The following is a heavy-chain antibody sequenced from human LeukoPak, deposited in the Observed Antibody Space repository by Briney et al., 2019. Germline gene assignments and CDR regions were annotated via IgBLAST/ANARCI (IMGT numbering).Heavy chain of an antibody. CDR1: GFTVSNNY. J-gene: IGHJ5*02. CDR3: ARDPPAVRTNTYA. D-gene: IGHD4/OR15-4a*01. CDR2: IYSGGDT. Sequence: GGSLRLSCAASGFTVSNNYMNWVRQAPGKGLEWVSLIYSGGDTHYADSVKGRFTISRDSSKNTLYLQMNSLRAEDTAVYYCARDPPAVRTNTYAWGQGTLVTVSS. V-gene: IGHV3-66*01.